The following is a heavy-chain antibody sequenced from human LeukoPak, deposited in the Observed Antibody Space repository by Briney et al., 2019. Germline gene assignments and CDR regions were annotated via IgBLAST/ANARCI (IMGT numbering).Heavy chain of an antibody. D-gene: IGHD4-23*01. CDR2: ISTSSSYI. J-gene: IGHJ4*02. CDR3: ARDWFAVVTPYYFDY. Sequence: GGSLRLSCTASGFTFSSYSMNWVRQAPGKGLEWVSSISTSSSYIYYADSVKGRFTISRDNARNSLYLQMNSLRAEDTAVYYCARDWFAVVTPYYFDYWGQGTLVTVSS. CDR1: GFTFSSYS. V-gene: IGHV3-21*01.